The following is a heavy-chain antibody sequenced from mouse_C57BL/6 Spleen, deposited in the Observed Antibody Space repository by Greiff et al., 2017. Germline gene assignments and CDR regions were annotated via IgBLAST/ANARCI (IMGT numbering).Heavy chain of an antibody. CDR1: GYTFTDYY. V-gene: IGHV1-26*01. D-gene: IGHD2-1*01. CDR2: INPNNGGT. CDR3: ARVKGYGNYGGGYYFDY. Sequence: VQLKQSGPELVKPGASVKISCKASGYTFTDYYMNWVKQSHGKSLEWIGDINPNNGGTSYNQKFKGKATLTVDKSSSTAYMELRRLTSEDSAVYYCARVKGYGNYGGGYYFDYWGQGTTLTVSS. J-gene: IGHJ2*01.